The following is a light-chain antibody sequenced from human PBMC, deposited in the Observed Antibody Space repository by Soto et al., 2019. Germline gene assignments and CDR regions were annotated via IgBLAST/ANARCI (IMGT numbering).Light chain of an antibody. CDR3: QQLSAYPLT. J-gene: IGKJ4*01. CDR2: DAD. CDR1: QDIANY. V-gene: IGKV1-9*01. Sequence: DIQLTQSPSFLSASVGDRVTITCRANQDIANYLAWYQQKPGRAPKLLISDADTLETGVPSRFSGSGSGTEFTLTSSTLQPEDFAAYYCQQLSAYPLTFGGGTQVE.